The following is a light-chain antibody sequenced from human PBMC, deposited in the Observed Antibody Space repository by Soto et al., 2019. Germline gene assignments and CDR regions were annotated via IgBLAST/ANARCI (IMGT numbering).Light chain of an antibody. V-gene: IGKV1-13*02. CDR3: QQFNSFPPWT. J-gene: IGKJ1*01. Sequence: AIPLTQSPSSLSASVGDRVSITCRASQGISSALAWYQQKPGKAPKLLIYDASNLKSGVPSRFSGSGSGTDFTLTISSLQPEDFATYYCQQFNSFPPWTFGQGTKVEIK. CDR2: DAS. CDR1: QGISSA.